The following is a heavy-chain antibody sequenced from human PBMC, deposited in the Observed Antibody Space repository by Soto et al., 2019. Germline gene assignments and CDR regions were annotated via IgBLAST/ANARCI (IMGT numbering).Heavy chain of an antibody. CDR3: ARGTLMTYYYNSGSRDRGCFDL. CDR1: GYSFRSYY. J-gene: IGHJ5*02. V-gene: IGHV1-8*01. CDR2: MDPNRGNT. D-gene: IGHD3-10*01. Sequence: ASVKVSCKASGYSFRSYYINWVRQAAGQGLEWMGWMDPNRGNTDFAQKFQCRVSLTSSTSMNTAYMELSSLTSEDTAVYFCARGTLMTYYYNSGSRDRGCFDLWGQETLVTV.